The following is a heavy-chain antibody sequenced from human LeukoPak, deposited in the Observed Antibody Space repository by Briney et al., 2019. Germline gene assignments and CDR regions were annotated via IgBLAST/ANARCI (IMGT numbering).Heavy chain of an antibody. D-gene: IGHD2-2*02. Sequence: GGSLRLSCAASGFTFSSDWMSWVRQAPGKALEWVANIKQDGSKKYYVDSVKGRFTISRDNAKNSLYLQMNSLRAEDTAVYYCARDQCSSTSCYIFYNYYGMDVWGQGTTVTVSS. V-gene: IGHV3-7*01. CDR2: IKQDGSKK. J-gene: IGHJ6*02. CDR1: GFTFSSDW. CDR3: ARDQCSSTSCYIFYNYYGMDV.